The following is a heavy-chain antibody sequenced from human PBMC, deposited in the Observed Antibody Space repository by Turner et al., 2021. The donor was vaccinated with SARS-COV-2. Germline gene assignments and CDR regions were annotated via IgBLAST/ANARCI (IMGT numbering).Heavy chain of an antibody. CDR2: IDHSGIT. J-gene: IGHJ4*02. Sequence: QVHLQPWGKQLLTPSETLSLTCAVYRGSFTDSDWSWIRQSPERGLEWIGEIDHSGITNINPSLKSRVTMSVDTPKNQFSLKLISVTAADTAIYYCARGSVTWGQGTLVTVSS. CDR3: ARGSVT. CDR1: RGSFTDSD. D-gene: IGHD2-21*02. V-gene: IGHV4-34*01.